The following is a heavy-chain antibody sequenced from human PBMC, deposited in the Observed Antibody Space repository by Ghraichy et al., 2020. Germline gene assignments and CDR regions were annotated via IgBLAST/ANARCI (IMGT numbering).Heavy chain of an antibody. V-gene: IGHV3-23*01. CDR3: VFRELPKTGGFDY. CDR1: GFTFSSYA. CDR2: ISGSGGST. D-gene: IGHD1-26*01. Sequence: GGSLRLSCAASGFTFSSYAMSWVRQAPGKGLEWVSAISGSGGSTYYADSVKGRFTISRDNSKNTLYLQMNSLRAEDTAVYYCVFRELPKTGGFDYWGQGNLVTVSS. J-gene: IGHJ4*02.